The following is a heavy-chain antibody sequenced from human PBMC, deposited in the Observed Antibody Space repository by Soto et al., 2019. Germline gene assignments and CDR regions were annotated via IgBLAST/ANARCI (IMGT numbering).Heavy chain of an antibody. Sequence: PSETLSLTCAVSGGSISSFNWWSWIRQTPGKGLEWIGEIYHSGTTNYNPSLKSRATISVDKSKNHLSLKLTSVTAADTAVYYCARDRVAATRTSYYGLDAWGQGTTVTVSS. V-gene: IGHV4-4*02. CDR1: GGSISSFNW. CDR3: ARDRVAATRTSYYGLDA. CDR2: IYHSGTT. D-gene: IGHD6-25*01. J-gene: IGHJ6*02.